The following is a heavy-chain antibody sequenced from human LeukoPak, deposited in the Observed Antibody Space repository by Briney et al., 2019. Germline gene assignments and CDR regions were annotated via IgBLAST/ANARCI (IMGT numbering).Heavy chain of an antibody. V-gene: IGHV1-2*06. CDR2: INPNSGGT. Sequence: ASVKVSCRASGYTFTGNYIHWVRQAPGQGLEWMGRINPNSGGTTYAQRFQGRVTMTRDTSISTAFMELTRLRPDDTAMYYCARDREYDVLTGDGWGQETLVTVSS. D-gene: IGHD3-9*01. CDR3: ARDREYDVLTGDG. J-gene: IGHJ4*02. CDR1: GYTFTGNY.